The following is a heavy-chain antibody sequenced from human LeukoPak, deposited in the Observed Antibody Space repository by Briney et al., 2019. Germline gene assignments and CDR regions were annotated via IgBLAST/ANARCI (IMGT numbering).Heavy chain of an antibody. V-gene: IGHV4-59*01. CDR1: GGSISNYY. CDR3: ARDDTNGAPDY. J-gene: IGHJ4*02. Sequence: SSETLSLTCTVSGGSISNYYWSWIRQPPGKGLEWIGYIYYSGSTNYNPSLKSRVTISVDTSKNQFSLKLSSVTAADTAVYYCARDDTNGAPDYWGQGTLVTVSS. CDR2: IYYSGST. D-gene: IGHD2-8*01.